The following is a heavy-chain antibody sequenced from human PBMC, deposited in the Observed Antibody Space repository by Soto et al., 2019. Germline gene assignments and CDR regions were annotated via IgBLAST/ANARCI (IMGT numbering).Heavy chain of an antibody. CDR3: ARGGGPIDGEYGPNWFDP. V-gene: IGHV4-59*01. D-gene: IGHD4-17*01. J-gene: IGHJ5*02. CDR1: GGSISSYY. CDR2: IYYSGST. Sequence: SETLSLTCTVSGGSISSYYWSWIRQPPGKGLEWIGYIYYSGSTNYNPSLKSRVTISVDTSKNQFSLKLSSVTAADTAVYYCARGGGPIDGEYGPNWFDPWGQGTLVTVSS.